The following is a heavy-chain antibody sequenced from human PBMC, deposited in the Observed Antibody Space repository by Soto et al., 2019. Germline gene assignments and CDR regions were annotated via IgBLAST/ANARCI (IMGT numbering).Heavy chain of an antibody. CDR3: AREGVFGLVKIIPPDY. CDR2: ISFDGSTQ. D-gene: IGHD3-3*01. V-gene: IGHV3-30*03. Sequence: VQLLESGGGVAQPGRSLRLSCRASGFGFSSYGMLWVRQAPGKGPEWVAFISFDGSTQYYADSMRGRFTISRDNSENTLYLQLDTLRVEDTAMYYCAREGVFGLVKIIPPDYWGQGAQVTVSA. J-gene: IGHJ4*02. CDR1: GFGFSSYG.